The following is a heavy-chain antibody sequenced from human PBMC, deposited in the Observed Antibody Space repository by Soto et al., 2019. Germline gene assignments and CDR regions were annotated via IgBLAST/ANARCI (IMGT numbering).Heavy chain of an antibody. CDR3: ARPASGGSRDAFDV. CDR1: GYKFTTFW. CDR2: IDPTDSFT. Sequence: LKISCKASGYKFTTFWLNWVRQTPGKGLEWLGRIDPTDSFTNYSPPFEGHVTISVDRSISTAYLKWNSLQASDTAIYYCARPASGGSRDAFDVWGQGTQVTVS. J-gene: IGHJ3*01. V-gene: IGHV5-10-1*01. D-gene: IGHD2-15*01.